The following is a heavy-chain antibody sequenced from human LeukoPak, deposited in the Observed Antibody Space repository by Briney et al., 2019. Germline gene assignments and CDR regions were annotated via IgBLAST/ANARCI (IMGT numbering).Heavy chain of an antibody. Sequence: SETLSLTCTFSGGSISNSYWNWIRQSPGKGLEWIGYINYSGSTNYNPSLKSRVTIAVDTSKKQFSLKLSSVTAADTAVYFCARDPLSTDDFDIWGQGTMVTVSS. V-gene: IGHV4-59*01. CDR3: ARDPLSTDDFDI. J-gene: IGHJ3*02. CDR1: GGSISNSY. CDR2: INYSGST.